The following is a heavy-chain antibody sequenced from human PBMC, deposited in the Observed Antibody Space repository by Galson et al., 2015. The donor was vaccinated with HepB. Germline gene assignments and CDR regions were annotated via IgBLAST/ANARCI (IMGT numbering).Heavy chain of an antibody. V-gene: IGHV1-69*06. CDR1: GGTFSSYA. Sequence: SVKVSCKASGGTFSSYAISWVRQAPGQGLEWMGGIIPIFGTANYAQKFQGRVTITADKSTSTAYMELSSLRSEDTAVYYCASRMTTVTTPFDYWGQGTLVTVSS. D-gene: IGHD4-17*01. CDR2: IIPIFGTA. CDR3: ASRMTTVTTPFDY. J-gene: IGHJ4*02.